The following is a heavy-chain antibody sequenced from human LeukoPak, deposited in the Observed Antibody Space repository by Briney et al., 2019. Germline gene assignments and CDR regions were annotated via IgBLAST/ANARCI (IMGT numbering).Heavy chain of an antibody. V-gene: IGHV4-39*07. CDR2: INHSGST. CDR1: GGSISSSSYY. CDR3: ARGGYVYYFDY. J-gene: IGHJ4*02. Sequence: SETLSLTCTVSGGSISSSSYYWSWIRQPPGKGLEWIGEINHSGSTNYNPSLKSRVTISVDTSKNQFSLKLSSVTAADTAVYYCARGGYVYYFDYWGQGTLVTVSS. D-gene: IGHD3-16*01.